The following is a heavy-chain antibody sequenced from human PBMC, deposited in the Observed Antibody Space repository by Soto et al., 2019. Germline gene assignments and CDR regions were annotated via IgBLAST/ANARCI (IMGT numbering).Heavy chain of an antibody. CDR2: IKGDGSEK. J-gene: IGHJ6*02. V-gene: IGHV3-7*01. CDR3: GRDEVRNGVGV. Sequence: EVRLVESGGGLVQPGGSLRLSCVASGFTFTNFWMSWVRQAPGKGLEWVANIKGDGSEKRYVDSVKGRFTISRDNAKNSVYLQMNSRRVEDTALYYCGRDEVRNGVGVWGPGSTVTVSS. CDR1: GFTFTNFW.